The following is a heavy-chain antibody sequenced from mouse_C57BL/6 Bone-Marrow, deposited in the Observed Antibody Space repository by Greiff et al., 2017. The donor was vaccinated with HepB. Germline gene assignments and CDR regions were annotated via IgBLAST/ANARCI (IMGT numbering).Heavy chain of an antibody. CDR2: ICTADSDI. V-gene: IGHV1-61*01. J-gene: IGHJ4*01. Sequence: QVQLLQPGAGLVRPGSSLKLSCKASGFTFTSYGMDWVSQGPGQGLEWIANICTADSDIYYTEKVKDKVTMTVDKATNTAYMQLSSLTSEDSAIYYCARIYYSSSSDALAYWGQGTSVTVSA. CDR1: GFTFTSYG. CDR3: ARIYYSSSSDALAY. D-gene: IGHD2-5*01.